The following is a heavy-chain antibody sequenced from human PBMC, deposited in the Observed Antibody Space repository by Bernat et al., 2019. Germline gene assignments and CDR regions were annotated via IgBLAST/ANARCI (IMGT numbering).Heavy chain of an antibody. V-gene: IGHV4-39*01. D-gene: IGHD6-19*01. CDR3: AALYSSGWYLHHYFDY. CDR1: GGSISSISYY. CDR2: IFYSWST. J-gene: IGHJ4*02. Sequence: QLQLQESGPGLVKPSETLSLTCTVSGGSISSISYYLRWLRHPPGKGLEWIGSIFYSWSTYYNPSLKSRVTISVDTSKSQLTLKLSSVTAADTAVYYCAALYSSGWYLHHYFDYGGQGTLVTVAS.